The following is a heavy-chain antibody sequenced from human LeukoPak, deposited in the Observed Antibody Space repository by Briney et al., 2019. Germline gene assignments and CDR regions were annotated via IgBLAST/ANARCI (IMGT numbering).Heavy chain of an antibody. D-gene: IGHD3-22*01. J-gene: IGHJ4*02. CDR2: IIPIFGTA. Sequence: GASVKVSCKASGGTFSSYAISWVRQAPGRGLEWMGGIIPIFGTANYAQKFQGRVTITADESTSTAYMELSSLRSEDTAVYYCARGSTDSSGLFDYWGQGTLVTVSS. V-gene: IGHV1-69*13. CDR3: ARGSTDSSGLFDY. CDR1: GGTFSSYA.